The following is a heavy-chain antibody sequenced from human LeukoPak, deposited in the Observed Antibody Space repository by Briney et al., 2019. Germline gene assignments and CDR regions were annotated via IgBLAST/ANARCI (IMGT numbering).Heavy chain of an antibody. J-gene: IGHJ4*02. CDR2: INHSGST. CDR3: ARAARYCTNGVCDGWLDY. CDR1: GGSFSGYY. Sequence: PSETLSLTCAVYGGSFSGYYWSWIRQPPGKGLEWIGEINHSGSTNYNPSLKSRVTISVDTSKNQFSLKLSSVTAADTAVYYCARAARYCTNGVCDGWLDYWAREPWSPSPQ. V-gene: IGHV4-34*01. D-gene: IGHD2-8*01.